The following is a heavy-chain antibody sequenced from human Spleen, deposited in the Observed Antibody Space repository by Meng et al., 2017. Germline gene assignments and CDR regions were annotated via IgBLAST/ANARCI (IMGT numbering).Heavy chain of an antibody. J-gene: IGHJ4*02. CDR1: GYNVTDYY. CDR3: ARDEDISAAGKLFGDY. D-gene: IGHD6-25*01. CDR2: INPKSGDT. V-gene: IGHV1-2*05. Sequence: QGQRRESRAWVKKPGASVTLSVKTYGYNVTDYYIRCVRRAPGQGLGLMGRINPKSGDTHYAQKFQARVTMTGDTSISTAYMELSGLRSDDTVMYYCARDEDISAAGKLFGDYWGQGTLVTVSS.